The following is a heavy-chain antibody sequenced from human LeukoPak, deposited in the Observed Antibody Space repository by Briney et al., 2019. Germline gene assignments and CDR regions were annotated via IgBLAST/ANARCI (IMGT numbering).Heavy chain of an antibody. Sequence: PGGSLRLSCAASGFTFDDYAMHWVRQAPGKGLEWVSGISWNSGSIGYADSVKGRFTISRDNAKNDMYLQMNSLRAEDMALYYCAKDSSPGYCSSTSCYYGYYFDYWGQGTLVTVSS. V-gene: IGHV3-9*03. CDR1: GFTFDDYA. D-gene: IGHD2-2*01. J-gene: IGHJ4*02. CDR3: AKDSSPGYCSSTSCYYGYYFDY. CDR2: ISWNSGSI.